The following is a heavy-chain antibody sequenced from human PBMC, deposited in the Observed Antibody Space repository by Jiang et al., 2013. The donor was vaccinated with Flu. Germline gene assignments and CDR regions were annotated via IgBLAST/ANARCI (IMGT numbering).Heavy chain of an antibody. D-gene: IGHD2-15*01. CDR3: ARAEGDFYCRGGSCYSSIYHFDS. Sequence: PGLVKPSGTLSLTCAVSGVSISSSNWWIWVRQPPGKGLEWIGEIFHTGRTYYNPSLESRVTISVDTSSNQFSLRLRSVTAADTAVYYCARAEGDFYCRGGSCYSSIYHFDSWGLGTLVAVSS. J-gene: IGHJ4*02. CDR1: GVSISSSNW. V-gene: IGHV4-4*02. CDR2: IFHTGRT.